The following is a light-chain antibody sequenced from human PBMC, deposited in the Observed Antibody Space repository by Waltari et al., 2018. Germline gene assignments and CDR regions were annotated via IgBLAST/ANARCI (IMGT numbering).Light chain of an antibody. CDR3: CSYAGSSTVV. J-gene: IGLJ2*01. Sequence: QSALTQPASVSGSPGQSITIPCTGTSSDVGSYSLVSWYQQHPGKAPKLMTYEVTKRPSGVSNRFSGSKSGNTASLTISGLQAEDEADYYCCSYAGSSTVVFGGGTKLTVL. CDR1: SSDVGSYSL. V-gene: IGLV2-23*02. CDR2: EVT.